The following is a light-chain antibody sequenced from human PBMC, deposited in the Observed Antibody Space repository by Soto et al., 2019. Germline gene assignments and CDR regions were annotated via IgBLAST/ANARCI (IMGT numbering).Light chain of an antibody. CDR1: QSVSSSF. Sequence: EIVLTQSPGTLSLSPGERATLSCRASQSVSSSFVAWFQQKPGQSPRLLIYGTPSRATGIPDRFSGSGSGTEFTLTISSLQSEDFAVYYCQQFRNWPWTFGQGTKVDIK. CDR3: QQFRNWPWT. CDR2: GTP. J-gene: IGKJ1*01. V-gene: IGKV3-20*01.